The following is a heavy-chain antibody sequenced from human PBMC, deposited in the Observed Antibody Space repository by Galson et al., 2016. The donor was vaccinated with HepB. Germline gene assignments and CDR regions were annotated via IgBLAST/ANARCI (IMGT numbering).Heavy chain of an antibody. D-gene: IGHD2-15*01. V-gene: IGHV4-4*02. CDR1: GGSISSTHW. CDR2: IYHSGST. Sequence: SETLSLTCAVSGGSISSTHWWSWVSHPPGKGLQWIGEIYHSGSTNYNPSLTSRVTIPVDKSKNQFSLTLRSVTAADTAVYYWAGAGCRGGSCYYNWFDPWGQGTLVTVSS. J-gene: IGHJ5*02. CDR3: AGAGCRGGSCYYNWFDP.